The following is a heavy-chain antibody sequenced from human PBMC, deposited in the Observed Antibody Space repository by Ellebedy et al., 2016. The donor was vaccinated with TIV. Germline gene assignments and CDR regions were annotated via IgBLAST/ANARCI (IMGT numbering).Heavy chain of an antibody. Sequence: GESLKISXAASGFTFSSYWMSWVRQAPGKGLEWVANIKQDGSGKYYVDSVKGRFTISRDNAKNSLYLQMNSLRAEDTAVYYCARDMRITMIVVVISWYFDLWGRGTLVTVSS. D-gene: IGHD3-22*01. CDR3: ARDMRITMIVVVISWYFDL. CDR2: IKQDGSGK. CDR1: GFTFSSYW. V-gene: IGHV3-7*01. J-gene: IGHJ2*01.